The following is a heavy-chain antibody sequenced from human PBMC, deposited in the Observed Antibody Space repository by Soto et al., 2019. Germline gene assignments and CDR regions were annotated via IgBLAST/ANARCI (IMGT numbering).Heavy chain of an antibody. Sequence: PVGSLRLSCAASGFTFSSYAVSWVRQAPGKGPEWISSISGSGSTIYYADSVKGRFTISRDNSKNTLYLQMSRLRSDDTAVYYCARDGYYYDSSGYYYFWFDPWGQGTLVTVSS. V-gene: IGHV3-23*01. CDR2: ISGSGSTI. CDR1: GFTFSSYA. J-gene: IGHJ5*02. CDR3: ARDGYYYDSSGYYYFWFDP. D-gene: IGHD3-22*01.